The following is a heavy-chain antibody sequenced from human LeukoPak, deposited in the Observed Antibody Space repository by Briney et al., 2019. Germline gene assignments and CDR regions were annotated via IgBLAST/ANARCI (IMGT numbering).Heavy chain of an antibody. CDR1: GFTFSSYG. D-gene: IGHD3-22*01. CDR3: AKAQFTYYYDSSGYWL. Sequence: GGSLRLSCAASGFTFSSYGMHWVRQAPGKGLEWVAFIRYDGSNKYYADSVKGRFTISRDNSKNTLYLQMNSLRAEDTAVYYCAKAQFTYYYDSSGYWLWGQGTLVTVSS. J-gene: IGHJ1*01. V-gene: IGHV3-30*02. CDR2: IRYDGSNK.